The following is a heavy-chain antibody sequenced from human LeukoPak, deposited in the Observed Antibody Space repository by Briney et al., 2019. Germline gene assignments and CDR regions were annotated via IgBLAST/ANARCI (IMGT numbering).Heavy chain of an antibody. CDR1: GYPFTTYD. CDR2: MNPNSGNT. CDR3: ARYSGGLVDY. V-gene: IGHV1-8*01. Sequence: ASVKVSCKASGYPFTTYDINWVRQATGQGLEWMGWMNPNSGNTGYAQKFQGRVTMTRNTSISTAYMELRSLRSDDTAVYYCARYSGGLVDYWGQGTLVTVSS. J-gene: IGHJ4*02. D-gene: IGHD2-15*01.